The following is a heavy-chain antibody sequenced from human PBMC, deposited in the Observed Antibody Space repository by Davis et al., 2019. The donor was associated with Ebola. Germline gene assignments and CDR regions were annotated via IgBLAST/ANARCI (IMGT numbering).Heavy chain of an antibody. J-gene: IGHJ6*02. CDR1: GFTFSGSA. V-gene: IGHV3-73*01. CDR2: IRSKANSYAT. Sequence: GESLKTSCAASGFTFSGSAMHWVRQASGKGLEWVGRIRSKANSYATAYAASVKGRFTISRDDSKNTAYLQMNSLKTEDTAVYYCSCSSTRSRADVWGQGTTVTVSS. CDR3: SCSSTRSRADV. D-gene: IGHD2-2*01.